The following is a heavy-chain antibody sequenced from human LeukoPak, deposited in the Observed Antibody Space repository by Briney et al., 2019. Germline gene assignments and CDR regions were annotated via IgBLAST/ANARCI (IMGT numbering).Heavy chain of an antibody. D-gene: IGHD6-19*01. CDR3: ARHQYGSGWYAPYFQH. CDR1: GGSISSSY. V-gene: IGHV4-59*08. J-gene: IGHJ1*01. CDR2: IYNSGST. Sequence: NPSETLSLTCTVSGGSISSSYWSWIRQPPGKGLEWIGYIYNSGSTNYNSSLKSRVTISVDTSKNQFSLKLNSLTAADTAVYYCARHQYGSGWYAPYFQHWGQGTLVTVSS.